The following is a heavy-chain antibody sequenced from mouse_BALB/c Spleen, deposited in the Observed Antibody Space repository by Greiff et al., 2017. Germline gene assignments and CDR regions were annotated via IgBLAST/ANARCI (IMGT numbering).Heavy chain of an antibody. V-gene: IGHV5-6-3*01. CDR1: GFTFSSYG. CDR3: ARASYRYDERYFDV. Sequence: DVMLVESGGGLVQPGGSLKLSCAASGFTFSSYGMSWVRQTPDKRLELVATINSNGGSTYYPDSVKGRFTISRDNAKNTLYLRMSSLKSEDTAMYYCARASYRYDERYFDVWGAGTTVTVSS. J-gene: IGHJ1*01. D-gene: IGHD2-14*01. CDR2: INSNGGST.